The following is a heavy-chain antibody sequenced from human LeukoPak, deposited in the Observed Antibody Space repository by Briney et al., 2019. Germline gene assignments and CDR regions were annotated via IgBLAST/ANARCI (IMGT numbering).Heavy chain of an antibody. D-gene: IGHD2-2*01. CDR1: GGSFSGYN. CDR2: INHSGST. Sequence: SETLSLTCAVYGGSFSGYNWSWIRQTPGKGLEWIGEINHSGSTNYNPSLKSRVTISVATSKNQFSLKLSSVTAADTAVYYCARGHLQFCSSTSCYGNNWFDPWGQGTLVTVSS. CDR3: ARGHLQFCSSTSCYGNNWFDP. V-gene: IGHV4-34*01. J-gene: IGHJ5*02.